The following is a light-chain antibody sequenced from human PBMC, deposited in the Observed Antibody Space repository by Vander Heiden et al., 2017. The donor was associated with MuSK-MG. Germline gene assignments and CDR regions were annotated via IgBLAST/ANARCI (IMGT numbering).Light chain of an antibody. CDR1: SSDVGGYNY. V-gene: IGLV2-8*01. CDR2: EVS. J-gene: IGLJ1*01. CDR3: SSYAGSNNFVV. Sequence: QSALTQPPSASGSPGQSVTISCTGTSSDVGGYNYVSWYQQHPGEAPKLMIYEVSKRPSGVPDRFSGSKSGNTASLTVSGLQAEDEADYYCSSYAGSNNFVVFGTGTKVTVL.